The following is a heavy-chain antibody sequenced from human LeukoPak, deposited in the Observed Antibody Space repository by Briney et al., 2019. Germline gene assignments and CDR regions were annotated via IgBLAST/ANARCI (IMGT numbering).Heavy chain of an antibody. Sequence: QPGGSLRLSCAASGFTFSTYEMNWVRQAPGKGLEWVSYISISGSTTYYADSVKGRFTISRDNAKNSLYLQMNSLRAEDTAVYFCAGIRDSAFEYWGQGTLVTVSS. CDR2: ISISGSTT. CDR1: GFTFSTYE. V-gene: IGHV3-48*03. J-gene: IGHJ4*02. CDR3: AGIRDSAFEY.